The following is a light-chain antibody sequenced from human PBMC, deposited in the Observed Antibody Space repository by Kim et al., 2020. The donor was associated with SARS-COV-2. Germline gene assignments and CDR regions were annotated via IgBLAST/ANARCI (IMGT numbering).Light chain of an antibody. CDR2: GAS. J-gene: IGKJ5*01. CDR3: QQYGSSPIT. V-gene: IGKV3-20*01. Sequence: DIVLTQSPGTLSLSPGEKATLSCRASQSFSSTYLAWYQQKLGQAPRLLIYGASSRATGIPDRFSGSGSGTDLTLTISRLEPEDFAVYYCQQYGSSPITFGQGTRLEIK. CDR1: QSFSSTY.